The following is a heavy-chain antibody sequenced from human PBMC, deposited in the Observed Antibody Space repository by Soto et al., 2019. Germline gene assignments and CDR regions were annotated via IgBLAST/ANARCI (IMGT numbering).Heavy chain of an antibody. CDR2: INHSGST. CDR1: GGSFSGYY. CDR3: ARGRYYYYMDV. J-gene: IGHJ6*03. Sequence: PSETLSLTCAVYGGSFSGYYWSWIRQPPGKGLEWIGEINHSGSTNYNPSLKSRVTISVDTSKNQFSLKLSSVTAADTAVYYCARGRYYYYMDVWGKGTTVTVSS. V-gene: IGHV4-34*01.